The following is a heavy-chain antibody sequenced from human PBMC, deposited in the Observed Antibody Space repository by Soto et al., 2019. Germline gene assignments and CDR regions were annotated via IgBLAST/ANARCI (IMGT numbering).Heavy chain of an antibody. CDR3: AKGAVTSIFGYFDY. V-gene: IGHV3-9*01. D-gene: IGHD3-3*01. Sequence: EVHLVESGGGLVQPGRSLRLSCTASGFTFDDYAMHWVRQVPGKGLEWVSSISWNSGNIVYAGSVKGRFTISRDSANNSLYLQMSSLRTEDTALYYGAKGAVTSIFGYFDYWGQGTLVTVSS. J-gene: IGHJ4*02. CDR2: ISWNSGNI. CDR1: GFTFDDYA.